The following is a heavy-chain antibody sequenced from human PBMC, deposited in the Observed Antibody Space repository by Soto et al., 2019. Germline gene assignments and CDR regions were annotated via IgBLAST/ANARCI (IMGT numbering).Heavy chain of an antibody. J-gene: IGHJ4*02. CDR2: ITSSSDTI. D-gene: IGHD5-12*01. V-gene: IGHV3-48*01. Sequence: GGSLRLSCAASGLTFSSFHMNWVRQAPGRGLEWVAYITSSSDTIYYSDSVKGRFTISRDNGKNSLFLQMNSLRAEDTAVYYCARDVVDIVDTNSGDYWGQGTLVTVSS. CDR3: ARDVVDIVDTNSGDY. CDR1: GLTFSSFH.